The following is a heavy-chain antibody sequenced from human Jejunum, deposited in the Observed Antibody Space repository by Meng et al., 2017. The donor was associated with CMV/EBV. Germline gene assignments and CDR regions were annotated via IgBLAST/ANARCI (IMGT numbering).Heavy chain of an antibody. D-gene: IGHD2-8*01. J-gene: IGHJ4*02. CDR2: INPNTGGT. V-gene: IGHV1-2*06. Sequence: QVQLVQSGAEAKEPGASVKVSCKASGYKFSDYYIHWVRQAPGQGLEWMGRINPNTGGTNLEQRFQGRVSMTRDASITTAFMELSRLRYDDTAVYYCARDFVRGQTYRGQGTLVTVSS. CDR1: GYKFSDYY. CDR3: ARDFVRGQTY.